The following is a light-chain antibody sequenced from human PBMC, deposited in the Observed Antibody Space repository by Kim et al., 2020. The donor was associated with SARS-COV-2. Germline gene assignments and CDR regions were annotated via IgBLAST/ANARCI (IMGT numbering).Light chain of an antibody. CDR1: RGPRIYA. CDR2: LNSDGNY. V-gene: IGLV4-69*01. CDR3: QTWGPGIRV. Sequence: ASVKLPGPLSRGPRIYAVTWHQQQPAKGPRYLMKLNSDGNYIKGDGIPDRFSGSGSGAVRYLSISSLQSEDEADYYCQTWGPGIRVFGGGTKLAVL. J-gene: IGLJ3*02.